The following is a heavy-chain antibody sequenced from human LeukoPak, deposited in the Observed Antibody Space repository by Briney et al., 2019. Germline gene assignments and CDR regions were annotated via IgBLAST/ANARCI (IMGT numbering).Heavy chain of an antibody. Sequence: SETLSLTCTVSGGSISHYYWSWRRQPPGKGLEWRGYIFYTGNTNYNPSLKSRVTISVDTSQNQFSLRLTSVTAADTAVYYCARDYGGSGAFDIWAQGTMVTVSS. J-gene: IGHJ3*02. V-gene: IGHV4-59*01. CDR3: ARDYGGSGAFDI. CDR1: GGSISHYY. CDR2: IFYTGNT. D-gene: IGHD4-23*01.